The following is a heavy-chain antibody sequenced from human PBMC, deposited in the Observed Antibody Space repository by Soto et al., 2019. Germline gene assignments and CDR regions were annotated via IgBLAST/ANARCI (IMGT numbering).Heavy chain of an antibody. CDR2: INSDGSTT. J-gene: IGHJ4*02. D-gene: IGHD6-13*01. Sequence: EVQLVESGGGLVQPGGSLRLSCAASGFTFSTFWMHWVRQAPGKGLVWVSRINSDGSTTTYADSVKGRFTISRDNAKNTLYMEMNSLRGEDMAVYYWARIPPGWGGGQLVLDYWGQGTLVTVSS. CDR3: ARIPPGWGGGQLVLDY. V-gene: IGHV3-74*01. CDR1: GFTFSTFW.